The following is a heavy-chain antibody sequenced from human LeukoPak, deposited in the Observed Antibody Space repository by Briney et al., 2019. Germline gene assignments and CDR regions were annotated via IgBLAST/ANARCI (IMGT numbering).Heavy chain of an antibody. D-gene: IGHD1-26*01. CDR1: GGTFSRYA. CDR3: ARGGELGGYDGLGDY. Sequence: TVKVPCKASGGTFSRYAISWVRQAPGQGLEWMGRIIPFFCISNYAQKFQGRVTITADKSTSTAYMELSSLRSEDTAVYYCARGGELGGYDGLGDYWGQGTLVTVSS. J-gene: IGHJ4*02. V-gene: IGHV1-69*04. CDR2: IIPFFCIS.